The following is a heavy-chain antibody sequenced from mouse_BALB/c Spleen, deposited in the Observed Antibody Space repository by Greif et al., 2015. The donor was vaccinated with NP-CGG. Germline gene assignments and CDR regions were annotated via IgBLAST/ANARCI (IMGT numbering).Heavy chain of an antibody. CDR3: ARHGGIYYGNYYAMDY. J-gene: IGHJ4*01. CDR1: GYTFTEYI. Sequence: VQLQQSGAELVKPGASVKLSCKASGYTFTEYIIHWVKQRSGQGLEWTGWFYPGSGSIKYNEKFKDKATLTADKSSSTVYMELSRLTSEDSAVYFCARHGGIYYGNYYAMDYWGQGTSVTVSS. V-gene: IGHV1-62-2*01. CDR2: FYPGSGSI. D-gene: IGHD2-1*01.